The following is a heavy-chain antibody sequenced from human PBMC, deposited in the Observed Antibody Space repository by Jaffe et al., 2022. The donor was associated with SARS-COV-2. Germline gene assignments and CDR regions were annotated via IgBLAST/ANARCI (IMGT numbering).Heavy chain of an antibody. CDR1: GYTFTSYG. Sequence: HLVQSGAEVKEPGASVKVSCMASGYTFTSYGIGWVRQAPGQGLEWMGWISPYNGNTNYAQRLQGRVILTTDRSTSTAYMELRNLRSDDTAMYYCARDISSGLFSYYMDVWGAGTTVTVSS. CDR2: ISPYNGNT. V-gene: IGHV1-18*01. D-gene: IGHD6-19*01. CDR3: ARDISSGLFSYYMDV. J-gene: IGHJ6*03.